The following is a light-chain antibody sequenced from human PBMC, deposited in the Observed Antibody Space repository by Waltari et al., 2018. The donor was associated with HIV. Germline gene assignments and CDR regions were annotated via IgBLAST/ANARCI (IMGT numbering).Light chain of an antibody. CDR2: DVD. Sequence: QSALTQPASVSGSPGQSLTISCTGLGNGVHTYQLVSWYQQQPDKAPQLIIYDVDTRPSGVSYRFSGSKSGNTASLTISGLQAEDEAYYYCSSYRNNYVLVFGGGTKLTVL. CDR1: GNGVHTYQL. V-gene: IGLV2-14*02. J-gene: IGLJ3*02. CDR3: SSYRNNYVLV.